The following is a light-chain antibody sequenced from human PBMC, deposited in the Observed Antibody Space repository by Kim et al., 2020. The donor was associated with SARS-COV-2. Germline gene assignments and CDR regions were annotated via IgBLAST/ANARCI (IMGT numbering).Light chain of an antibody. Sequence: DIQMTQSPSSLSASVGDRVTITCRASQSISSYLNWYQQKPGKAPKLLIYAASSLQSGVTSRFSGSGSGTDFTLSISSLQPEDFATYYWQKGYSTPPYTCGQGTKLEIK. J-gene: IGKJ2*01. V-gene: IGKV1-39*01. CDR2: AAS. CDR3: QKGYSTPPYT. CDR1: QSISSY.